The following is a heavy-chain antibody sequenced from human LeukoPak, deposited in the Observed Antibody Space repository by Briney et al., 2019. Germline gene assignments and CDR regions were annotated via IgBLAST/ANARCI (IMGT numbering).Heavy chain of an antibody. CDR1: GGSISSYY. D-gene: IGHD4-17*01. CDR2: IYYSGST. V-gene: IGHV4-59*08. CDR3: PSSGVTIEYFQH. Sequence: KASETLSLTCTVSGGSISSYYWSWIRQPPGKGLEWIGYIYYSGSTNYNPSLKSRVTISVDTSKNQFSLKLSSVTAADTAVYYCPSSGVTIEYFQHWGQGTLVTVSS. J-gene: IGHJ1*01.